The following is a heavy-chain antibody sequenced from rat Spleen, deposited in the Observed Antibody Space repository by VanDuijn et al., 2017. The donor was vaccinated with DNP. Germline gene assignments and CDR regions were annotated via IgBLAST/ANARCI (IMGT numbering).Heavy chain of an antibody. Sequence: QVQLKESGPGLVQPSQTLSLTCTVPGFSLTDYSVQWFRQPPGKGLEWMGRIRRGGTTDYVSSLKSRLNISRDTSKSQVFLKMNSLQTEDTAIYFCTRDGYYWGQGTLVTVSS. CDR3: TRDGYY. J-gene: IGHJ3*01. V-gene: IGHV2-19*01. CDR1: GFSLTDYS. D-gene: IGHD2-2*01. CDR2: IRRGGTT.